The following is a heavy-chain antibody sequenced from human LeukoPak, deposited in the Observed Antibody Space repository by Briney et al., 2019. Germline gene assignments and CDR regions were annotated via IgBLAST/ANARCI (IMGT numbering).Heavy chain of an antibody. CDR1: GYTFTGYY. CDR2: MNPNSGGT. V-gene: IGHV1-2*02. J-gene: IGHJ4*02. Sequence: ASVKVSCKASGYTFTGYYLHWVRRAPGQGLEWMGWMNPNSGGTNYAQKFQGRVTMTRDTSISTAFMELSSLRSDDTAVYYCSRAPDRGYWGQGTLVTVSS. D-gene: IGHD7-27*01. CDR3: SRAPDRGY.